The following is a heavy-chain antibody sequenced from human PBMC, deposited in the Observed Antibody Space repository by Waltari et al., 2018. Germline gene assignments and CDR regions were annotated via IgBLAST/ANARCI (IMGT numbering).Heavy chain of an antibody. J-gene: IGHJ4*02. CDR1: GYIFTTYG. CDR3: ARGGGTFSKPQYFDS. V-gene: IGHV7-4-1*02. CDR2: INTNTGNP. Sequence: QVQLVQSGSELKKSGASVKVYCKASGYIFTTYGNNWVGQAPGQGLEWMGWINTNTGNPTYVQGFTGRFVFALDTSVSTAYLQISSLKAEDSAIYYCARGGGTFSKPQYFDSWGQGTRVTVSS. D-gene: IGHD1-26*01.